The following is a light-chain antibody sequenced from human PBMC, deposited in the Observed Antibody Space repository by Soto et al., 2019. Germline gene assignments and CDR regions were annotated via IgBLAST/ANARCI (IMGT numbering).Light chain of an antibody. CDR3: MQSLLTPRYT. V-gene: IGKV2-28*01. CDR2: LGS. J-gene: IGKJ2*01. Sequence: DVVMTQSPLVLPVTPGEPASISCRSSQRLQHSNGYNYLVWFVQKPGQSPQLLIYLGSTRASGVPDRFSGSGIGTDFTLKISRVEPEDVGVYYCMQSLLTPRYTFGQGTKLEIK. CDR1: QRLQHSNGYNY.